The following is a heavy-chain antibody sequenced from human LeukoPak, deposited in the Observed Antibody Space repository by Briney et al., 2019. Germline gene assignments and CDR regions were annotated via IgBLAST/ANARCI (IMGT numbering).Heavy chain of an antibody. CDR2: IYSGGST. CDR3: ARDWGRVPDAFDT. Sequence: GGSLRLSCAASGFTVSSNYMNWVRQAPGKGLEWVSVIYSGGSTYYADSVKGRFTISRDNSKNTLSLQMNSLRAEDTAVYYCARDWGRVPDAFDTWGQGTMVTVSS. CDR1: GFTVSSNY. D-gene: IGHD7-27*01. J-gene: IGHJ3*02. V-gene: IGHV3-53*01.